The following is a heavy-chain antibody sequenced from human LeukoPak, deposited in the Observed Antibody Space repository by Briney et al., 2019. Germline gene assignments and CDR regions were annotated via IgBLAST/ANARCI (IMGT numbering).Heavy chain of an antibody. V-gene: IGHV1-2*02. CDR2: INPNSGGT. Sequence: ASVKVSCKASGYTFTGYYMHWVRQAPGQGLEWMGWINPNSGGTNYAQKFQGRVTMTRDTSISTAYMELSRLRSDDTAVYYCARDGIAVAGGDMQWGQGTLVTASS. CDR3: ARDGIAVAGGDMQ. J-gene: IGHJ4*02. D-gene: IGHD6-19*01. CDR1: GYTFTGYY.